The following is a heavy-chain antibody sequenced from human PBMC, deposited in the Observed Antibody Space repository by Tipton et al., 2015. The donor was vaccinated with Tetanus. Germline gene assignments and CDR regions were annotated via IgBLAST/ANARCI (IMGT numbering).Heavy chain of an antibody. CDR1: GFTFSNYA. J-gene: IGHJ5*02. CDR3: AKGRPGVGVRRRINTLFDP. V-gene: IGHV3-23*01. Sequence: SLRLSCAASGFTFSNYAMNWVRQSPLRGLEWVSGISGSGDEAHYADSGKGRFTISRDNSVNSFYLQMNNLRAEDTALYYCAKGRPGVGVRRRINTLFDPWGQGTLVPVSS. CDR2: ISGSGDEA. D-gene: IGHD1-26*01.